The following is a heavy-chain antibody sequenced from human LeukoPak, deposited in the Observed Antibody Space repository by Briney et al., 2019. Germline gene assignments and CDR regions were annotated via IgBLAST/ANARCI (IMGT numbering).Heavy chain of an antibody. Sequence: GGSLRLSCAASGFTVSSNYMSWVRQAPGQGLEWVSVIYSGGSTYYADSVKGRFTISRDNSKNTLYLQMNSLRAEDTAVYYCAGHCSSTSCPRGDDAFDIWGQGTMVTVSS. CDR3: AGHCSSTSCPRGDDAFDI. D-gene: IGHD2-2*01. CDR1: GFTVSSNY. J-gene: IGHJ3*02. CDR2: IYSGGST. V-gene: IGHV3-53*01.